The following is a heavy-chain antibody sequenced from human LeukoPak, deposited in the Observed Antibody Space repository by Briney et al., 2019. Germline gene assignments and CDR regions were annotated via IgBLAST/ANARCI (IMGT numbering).Heavy chain of an antibody. J-gene: IGHJ4*02. CDR1: GGTFSSYA. Sequence: SVKVSCKASGGTFSSYAISWVRQAPGQGLEWMGGIIPIFGTANYAQKFQGRVTITTDESTSTAYMELSSLRSEDTAVYYCARVKGWYYSHAYYFDYWGQGTLVTVSS. CDR3: ARVKGWYYSHAYYFDY. D-gene: IGHD2/OR15-2a*01. CDR2: IIPIFGTA. V-gene: IGHV1-69*05.